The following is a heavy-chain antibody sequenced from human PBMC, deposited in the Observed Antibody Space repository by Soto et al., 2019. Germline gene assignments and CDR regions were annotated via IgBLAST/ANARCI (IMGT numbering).Heavy chain of an antibody. CDR3: ASGGSASAYIDY. CDR1: GGSVSSGTYY. J-gene: IGHJ4*02. V-gene: IGHV4-61*01. CDR2: VYDSGST. Sequence: QEQLQESGPGLVKPSETLSLTCTVSGGSVSSGTYYWSWIRQPPGKGLEWVGYVYDSGSTNYNPSLKSRVTISVDTSNNQFSLKLNSVTAADTAVYYCASGGSASAYIDYLGQGTLVTVSS. D-gene: IGHD6-19*01.